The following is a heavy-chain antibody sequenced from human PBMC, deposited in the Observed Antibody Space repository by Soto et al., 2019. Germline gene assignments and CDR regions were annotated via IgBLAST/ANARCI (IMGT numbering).Heavy chain of an antibody. CDR1: GFTFSSYG. V-gene: IGHV3-33*01. CDR2: IWYDGSNK. CDR3: ARVLYVYYGIDV. D-gene: IGHD3-16*01. J-gene: IGHJ6*02. Sequence: QVQLVESGGGVVQPGRSLRLSCAASGFTFSSYGMHWVRQAPGKGLEWVAVIWYDGSNKYYADSVKGRFTISRDNSKNTLYLQMNSLRAEDTAVYYCARVLYVYYGIDVWGQGTTVTVSS.